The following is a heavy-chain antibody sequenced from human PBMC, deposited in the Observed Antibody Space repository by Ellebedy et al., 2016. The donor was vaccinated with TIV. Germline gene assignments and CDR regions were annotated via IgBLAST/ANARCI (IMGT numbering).Heavy chain of an antibody. Sequence: GGSLRLXCAASGFTFSNYAMHWVRQAPGKGLEWVSGISWNSGSIGYADSVKGRFTISRDNSKNTLYLQMNSLRAEDTAVYYCARLDSSGWPYWGQGTLVTVSS. CDR2: ISWNSGSI. CDR1: GFTFSNYA. CDR3: ARLDSSGWPY. J-gene: IGHJ4*02. V-gene: IGHV3-9*01. D-gene: IGHD6-19*01.